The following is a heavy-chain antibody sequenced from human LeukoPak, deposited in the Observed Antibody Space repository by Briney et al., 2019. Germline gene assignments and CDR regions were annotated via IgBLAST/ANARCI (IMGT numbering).Heavy chain of an antibody. CDR2: ISAYNGNT. CDR3: AREGLVLMVYVLFDY. CDR1: GYTFTSYG. D-gene: IGHD2-8*01. V-gene: IGHV1-18*01. Sequence: ASVKVSCKASGYTFTSYGISWVRQAPGQGLEWMGWISAYNGNTNYAQKLQGRVTMTTDTSTSTAYMELRSLRSDDTAVYYCAREGLVLMVYVLFDYWGQGTLATVSS. J-gene: IGHJ4*02.